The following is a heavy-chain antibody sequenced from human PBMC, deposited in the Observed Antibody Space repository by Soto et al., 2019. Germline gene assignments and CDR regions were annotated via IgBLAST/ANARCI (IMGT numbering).Heavy chain of an antibody. CDR3: ARHMRAVASPLGY. D-gene: IGHD6-19*01. J-gene: IGHJ4*02. CDR1: GGSFSNTIYY. CDR2: IYYNGNA. V-gene: IGHV4-39*01. Sequence: SETLSLTCSVSGGSFSNTIYYWAWVRQSPGKGLEWIGSIYYNGNAFYNPSLKSRVTISVDSSKSQFSLKVPSVTAADTAVYYCARHMRAVASPLGYWGQGALVTVSS.